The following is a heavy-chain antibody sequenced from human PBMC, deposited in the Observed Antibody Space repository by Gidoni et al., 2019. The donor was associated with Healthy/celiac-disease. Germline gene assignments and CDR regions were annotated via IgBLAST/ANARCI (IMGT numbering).Heavy chain of an antibody. CDR2: IYYSGST. Sequence: QVQLQESGPGLVKPSQTLSLTCTVSGGSISSGGYSWSWIRQHPGKGLEWIGYIYYSGSTYYNPSLKSRVTISVDTSKNQFSLKLSSVTAADTAVYYCARDTKIAAAGTRGFYYYYGMDVWGQGTTVTVSS. J-gene: IGHJ6*02. CDR3: ARDTKIAAAGTRGFYYYYGMDV. D-gene: IGHD6-13*01. V-gene: IGHV4-31*03. CDR1: GGSISSGGYS.